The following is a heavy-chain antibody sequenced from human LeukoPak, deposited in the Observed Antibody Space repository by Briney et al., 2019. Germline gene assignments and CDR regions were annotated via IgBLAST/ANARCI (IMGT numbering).Heavy chain of an antibody. Sequence: SVKVSCKASGYTFTSYDINWVRQAPGQGLEWMGGIIPIFGSSNYAQKFQGRVTITADESTTTAYMELSSLRSEDTAVYYCARDNSVRDEAWWFNPWGQGTLVTVSS. D-gene: IGHD5-24*01. CDR1: GYTFTSYD. CDR3: ARDNSVRDEAWWFNP. CDR2: IIPIFGSS. V-gene: IGHV1-69*01. J-gene: IGHJ5*02.